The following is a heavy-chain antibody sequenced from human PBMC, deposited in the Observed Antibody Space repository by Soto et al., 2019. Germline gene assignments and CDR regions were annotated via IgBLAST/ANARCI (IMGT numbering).Heavy chain of an antibody. CDR1: GGSFSGYY. J-gene: IGHJ4*02. CDR3: ARKRRLANDY. CDR2: INHSGST. D-gene: IGHD6-19*01. V-gene: IGHV4-34*01. Sequence: QVQLQQWGAGLLKPSETLSLTCAVYGGSFSGYYWSWIRQPPGKGLEWIGEINHSGSTNYNPSLKSRVTMSVDTSKNQFSLKLSSVTAADTAVYYCARKRRLANDYWGQGTLVTVSS.